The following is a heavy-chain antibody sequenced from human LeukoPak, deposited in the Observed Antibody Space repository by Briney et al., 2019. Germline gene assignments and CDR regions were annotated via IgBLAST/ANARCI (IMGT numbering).Heavy chain of an antibody. D-gene: IGHD3-22*01. Sequence: NPGGSLRLSCAASGFTFSSYWMSWVRQAPGKGLEWVANIKQDGSEKYYVDSVKGRFTISRDNAKNSLYLQMNSLRAEDTAVYYCARDHYDSSGYHHDYRGQGTLVTVSS. CDR1: GFTFSSYW. CDR3: ARDHYDSSGYHHDY. J-gene: IGHJ4*02. V-gene: IGHV3-7*01. CDR2: IKQDGSEK.